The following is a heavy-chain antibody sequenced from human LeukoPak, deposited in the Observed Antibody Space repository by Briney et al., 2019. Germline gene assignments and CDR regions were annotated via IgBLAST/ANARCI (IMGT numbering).Heavy chain of an antibody. CDR3: AATYYYDSSGYYLSISTDFGY. CDR1: GGSISSSSYY. D-gene: IGHD3-22*01. CDR2: IYYSGST. J-gene: IGHJ4*02. Sequence: PSETLSLTCTVSGGSISSSSYYWGWLRQPPGKGLEWIGSIYYSGSTYYNPSLKSRVTISVDTSKNQFSLKLSSVTAADTAVYYCAATYYYDSSGYYLSISTDFGYWGQGTLVTVSS. V-gene: IGHV4-39*01.